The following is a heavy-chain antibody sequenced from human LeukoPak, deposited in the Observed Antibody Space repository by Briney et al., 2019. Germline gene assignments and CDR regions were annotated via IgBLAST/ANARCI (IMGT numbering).Heavy chain of an antibody. V-gene: IGHV7-4-1*04. CDR1: GYTFTNYA. CDR2: ITTDTGDP. Sequence: AAVKVSCKASGYTFTNYAINWVRQAPGQGLEWMGWITTDTGDPTYAQGFTGRFVFSLDTSVRMAYLQITTLRADDTAMYYCARDGAKLDFWGQGTLVTVSS. CDR3: ARDGAKLDF. J-gene: IGHJ4*02.